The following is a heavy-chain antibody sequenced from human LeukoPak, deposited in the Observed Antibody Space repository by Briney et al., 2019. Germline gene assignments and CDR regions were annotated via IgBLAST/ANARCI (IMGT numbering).Heavy chain of an antibody. Sequence: GGSLRLSCAASGFIFSSYDFHRVRQPPGKGLEWVSAIGTTGDTYYSDSVKGRSTISREDTMSSLYLQMNSLRVGDTGLFICESVEGWTSYESWDAFDIWGQGTMVAVSS. CDR2: IGTTGDT. J-gene: IGHJ3*02. CDR1: GFIFSSYD. CDR3: ESVEGWTSYESWDAFDI. D-gene: IGHD5-12*01. V-gene: IGHV3-13*04.